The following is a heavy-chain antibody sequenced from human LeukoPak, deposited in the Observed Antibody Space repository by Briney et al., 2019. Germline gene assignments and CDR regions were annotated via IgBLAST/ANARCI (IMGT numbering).Heavy chain of an antibody. CDR3: ARALFSYDSSAYNAFDI. V-gene: IGHV1-2*02. CDR2: INPNSGVT. Sequence: ASVKVSCKASGYTFTGYYMHWVRQAPGQGLEWMGWINPNSGVTNYAQKFQGRVTMTRDTSISTAYMELSRLTSDDTAVYYCARALFSYDSSAYNAFDIWGQGTMVTVSS. J-gene: IGHJ3*02. D-gene: IGHD3-22*01. CDR1: GYTFTGYY.